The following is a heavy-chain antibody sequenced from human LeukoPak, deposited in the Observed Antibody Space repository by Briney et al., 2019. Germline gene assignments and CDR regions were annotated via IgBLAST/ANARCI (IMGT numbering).Heavy chain of an antibody. CDR2: ISGSGGST. CDR1: GFTFSSYA. Sequence: GGSLRLSCAASGFTFSSYAMSWVRQAPGKGLEWVSAISGSGGSTYYADSVKGRFTISRDNSKNTLYLQMNSLRAEDTAVYYCAKDGAYYYGSGSYPFDYWGQGTLVTVSS. J-gene: IGHJ4*02. D-gene: IGHD3-10*01. V-gene: IGHV3-23*01. CDR3: AKDGAYYYGSGSYPFDY.